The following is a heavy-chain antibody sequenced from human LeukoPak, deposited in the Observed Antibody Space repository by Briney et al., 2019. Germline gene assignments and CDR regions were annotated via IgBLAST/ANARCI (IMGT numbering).Heavy chain of an antibody. CDR3: ARQKGYNGYCSGGSCPSYYYYYYMDV. D-gene: IGHD2-15*01. V-gene: IGHV1-18*01. Sequence: ASVKVSCKASGYTFTSYGISWVRQAPGQGLEWMGWISAYNGNTNYAQKLQGRVTMTTDTSTSTAYMELRSLRSDDTAVYYCARQKGYNGYCSGGSCPSYYYYYYMDVWGKGTTVTVSS. CDR2: ISAYNGNT. J-gene: IGHJ6*03. CDR1: GYTFTSYG.